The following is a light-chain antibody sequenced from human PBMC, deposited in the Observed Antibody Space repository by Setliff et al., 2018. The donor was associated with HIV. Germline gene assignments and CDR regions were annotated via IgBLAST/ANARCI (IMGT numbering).Light chain of an antibody. Sequence: QSVLTQPPSASGSPGQSVTISCAGASTDVGSYDHVSWYQQYPGKPPKVVIFEVSKRPSGVPDRFSGSKSGNTASLTVSGLQPEDEADYYCSSYGGSNNLLFGGGTKVTVL. CDR2: EVS. CDR1: STDVGSYDH. J-gene: IGLJ2*01. V-gene: IGLV2-8*01. CDR3: SSYGGSNNLL.